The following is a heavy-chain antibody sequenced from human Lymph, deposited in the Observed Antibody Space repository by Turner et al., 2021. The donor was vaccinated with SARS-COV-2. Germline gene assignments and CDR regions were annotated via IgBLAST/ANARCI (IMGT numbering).Heavy chain of an antibody. CDR3: ARVLPYGDYFDF. Sequence: QVQLVESGGGVVQPGRSLRLSCAASGFTFSSYGMHWVRQAPGKGLEWVAVIWYDGSNKYYADSVKGRFTISRDNSKNTLYLQMNSLRADDTAVYYCARVLPYGDYFDFWGQGTLVTVSS. CDR2: IWYDGSNK. D-gene: IGHD4-17*01. J-gene: IGHJ4*02. V-gene: IGHV3-33*01. CDR1: GFTFSSYG.